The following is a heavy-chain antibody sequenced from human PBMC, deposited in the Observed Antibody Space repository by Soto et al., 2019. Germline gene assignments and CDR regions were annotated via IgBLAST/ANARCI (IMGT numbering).Heavy chain of an antibody. V-gene: IGHV1-69*01. CDR1: GGTFSSYA. J-gene: IGHJ6*02. CDR3: ARSQGSSTSLAIYYYYYYGMDV. D-gene: IGHD2-2*01. CDR2: IIPISGTA. Sequence: QVQLVQSGAEVKKPGSSVKVSCKASGGTFSSYAISWVRQAPGQGLEWMGGIIPISGTANYAQKFQARVTITADESTSTAYMELSSLRSEDTAVYYCARSQGSSTSLAIYYYYYYGMDVWVQGTTVTVSS.